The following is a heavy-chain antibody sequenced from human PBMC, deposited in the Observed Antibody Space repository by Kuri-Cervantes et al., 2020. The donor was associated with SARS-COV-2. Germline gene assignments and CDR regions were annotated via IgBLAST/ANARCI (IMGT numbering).Heavy chain of an antibody. V-gene: IGHV3-21*06. CDR3: ARDGGTTTNDYYYYYMDV. J-gene: IGHJ6*03. CDR2: ISSSSSYI. Sequence: GESLKISCAASGFTFSVYAMNWVRQAPGKGLEWVSSISSSSSYIYYADSVKGRFTISRDNAKNSLYLQMNSLRAEDTAVYYCARDGGTTTNDYYYYYMDVWGKGTTVTVSS. CDR1: GFTFSVYA. D-gene: IGHD3-16*01.